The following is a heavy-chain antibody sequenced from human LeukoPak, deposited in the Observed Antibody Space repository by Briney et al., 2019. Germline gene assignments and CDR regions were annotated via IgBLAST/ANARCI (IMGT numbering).Heavy chain of an antibody. J-gene: IGHJ6*02. CDR2: INHSGST. CDR1: GGSFSGYY. Sequence: SETLSLTCAVYGGSFSGYYGSWIRQPPGKGLEWIGEINHSGSTNYNPSLKSRVTISVDTSKNQFPLKLSSVTAADTAVYYCARDPRWFGAPYGMDVWGQGTTVTVSS. V-gene: IGHV4-34*01. CDR3: ARDPRWFGAPYGMDV. D-gene: IGHD3-10*01.